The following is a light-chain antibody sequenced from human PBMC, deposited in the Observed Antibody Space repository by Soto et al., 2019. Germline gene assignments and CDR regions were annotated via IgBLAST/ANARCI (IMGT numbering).Light chain of an antibody. CDR3: QQYHSYWT. J-gene: IGKJ1*01. CDR1: QTIDSW. V-gene: IGKV1-5*03. Sequence: DIQMTQSPSTLSASVGDRVTITCRASQTIDSWLAWYQQRPGKPPNLLIYKASTLASGVPSRFSGSGSGTEFTLTINSLQPDDFATYYCQQYHSYWTFGQGTKVDIK. CDR2: KAS.